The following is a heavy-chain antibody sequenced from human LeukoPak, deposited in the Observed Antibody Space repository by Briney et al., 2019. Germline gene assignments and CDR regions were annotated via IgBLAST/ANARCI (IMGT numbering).Heavy chain of an antibody. V-gene: IGHV3-23*01. CDR2: ISGSDDST. D-gene: IGHD6-13*01. J-gene: IGHJ4*02. Sequence: GGSLRLSCTASGYTFSSYAMSWVRQAPGKGLEWVSAISGSDDSTYYADSVKGRFTISRDDSKNTVYLQMNSLRAEDTAVYYCAKLRSGGPAAGNYWGQGTLVTVSS. CDR1: GYTFSSYA. CDR3: AKLRSGGPAAGNY.